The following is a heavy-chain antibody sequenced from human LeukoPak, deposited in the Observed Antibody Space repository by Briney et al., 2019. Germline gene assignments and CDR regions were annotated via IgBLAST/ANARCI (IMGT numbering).Heavy chain of an antibody. D-gene: IGHD2-15*01. CDR2: ISSSGSTI. V-gene: IGHV3-48*03. CDR3: ARGGSAYGEAVY. J-gene: IGHJ4*02. CDR1: GFTFSSYE. Sequence: GGSLRLSCAASGFTFSSYEMNWVRQAPGKGLEWVSYISSSGSTIYYADSVKGRFTISRDNAKNSLYLQMNSLRAEDTAVYYCARGGSAYGEAVYWGQGTLVTVSS.